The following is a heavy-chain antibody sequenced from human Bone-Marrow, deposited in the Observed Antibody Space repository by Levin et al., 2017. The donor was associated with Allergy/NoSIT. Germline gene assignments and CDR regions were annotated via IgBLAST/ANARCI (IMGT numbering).Heavy chain of an antibody. J-gene: IGHJ4*02. V-gene: IGHV3-48*02. CDR1: GFSFSSSS. Sequence: LSLTCAASGFSFSSSSMNWVRQAPGKGLEWISYITFSTTTIYYADSVKGRFTISRDNAKNSLYLQMNSLRDDDTAVYYCARGHCSGSSCHTTYYFDFWGQGTLVTVSS. CDR3: ARGHCSGSSCHTTYYFDF. D-gene: IGHD2-8*02. CDR2: ITFSTTTI.